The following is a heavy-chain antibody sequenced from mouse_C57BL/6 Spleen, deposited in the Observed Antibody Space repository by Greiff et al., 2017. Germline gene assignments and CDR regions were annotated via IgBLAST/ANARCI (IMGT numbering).Heavy chain of an antibody. CDR3: ARTLSGSYYFDY. V-gene: IGHV1-64*01. CDR1: GYTFTSYW. CDR2: IHPNSGST. D-gene: IGHD6-1*01. J-gene: IGHJ2*01. Sequence: QVQLQQPGAELVKPGASVKLSCKASGYTFTSYWMHWVKQRPGQGLEWIGMIHPNSGSTNYNEKFKSKATLTVDKSSSTAYMQLSSLTSEDSAVYYCARTLSGSYYFDYWGQGTTLTVS.